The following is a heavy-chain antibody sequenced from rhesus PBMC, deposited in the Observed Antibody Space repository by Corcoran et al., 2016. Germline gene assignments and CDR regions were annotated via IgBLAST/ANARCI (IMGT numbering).Heavy chain of an antibody. D-gene: IGHD4-23*01. V-gene: IGHV4-122*02. CDR1: GYSISSGYG. CDR2: ISYSGST. J-gene: IGHJ4*01. Sequence: QLQLQESGPGLVKPSETLSLTCAVSGYSISSGYGWSWIRQPPGKGLEWIGYISYSGSTSYNPSLKSRVTISIDTSKNQFSLKLSSVTAADTAVYYCAGAKYSNSLVWGQGVLVTVSS. CDR3: AGAKYSNSLV.